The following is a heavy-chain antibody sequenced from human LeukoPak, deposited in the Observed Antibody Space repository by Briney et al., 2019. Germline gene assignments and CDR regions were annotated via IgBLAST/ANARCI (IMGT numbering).Heavy chain of an antibody. CDR1: GFTFSSYG. Sequence: PGGSLRLSCAASGFTFSSYGMHWVRQAPGKGLEWVAFIRYDGSNKYYADSVKGRFTISRDNSKNTLYLQMHSLRAEDTAVYYCAREMGLSSPRAFQHWGQGTLVTVSS. J-gene: IGHJ1*01. D-gene: IGHD2-15*01. CDR3: AREMGLSSPRAFQH. V-gene: IGHV3-30*02. CDR2: IRYDGSNK.